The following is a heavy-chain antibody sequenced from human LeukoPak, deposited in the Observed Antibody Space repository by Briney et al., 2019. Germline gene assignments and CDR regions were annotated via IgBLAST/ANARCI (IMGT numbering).Heavy chain of an antibody. J-gene: IGHJ4*02. V-gene: IGHV3-48*03. CDR1: GFTFSSYE. CDR2: ISSSGSTI. Sequence: PGGSLRLSCAASGFTFSSYEMNWVRQAPGKGLEWVSYISSSGSTIYYTDSVKGRFTTSRDNTNNSLFLQISSLTADTTADYYCAKDAYNGRVDYWGQGTLVTVSS. CDR3: AKDAYNGRVDY. D-gene: IGHD2-8*01.